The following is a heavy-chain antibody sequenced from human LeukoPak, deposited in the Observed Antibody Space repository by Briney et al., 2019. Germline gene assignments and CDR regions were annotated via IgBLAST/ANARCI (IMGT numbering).Heavy chain of an antibody. V-gene: IGHV3-23*01. D-gene: IGHD3-9*01. CDR2: INRNGVTT. CDR3: AKGDDFLADYRYRFDY. CDR1: GFTFSSYV. Sequence: GGSLRLSCEASGFTFSSYVMSWVRQAPGNGLGWVAAINRNGVTTNYADSVKGRFTISRDNSKNTLYLQLSSLRVEDTAVYYCAKGDDFLADYRYRFDYWGQGTLVTVSS. J-gene: IGHJ4*02.